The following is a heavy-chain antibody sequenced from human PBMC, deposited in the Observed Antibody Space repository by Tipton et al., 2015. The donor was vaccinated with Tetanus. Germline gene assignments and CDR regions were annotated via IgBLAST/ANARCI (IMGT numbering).Heavy chain of an antibody. J-gene: IGHJ6*02. CDR1: GGSLSTFY. CDR3: ARDFRERSGTYFSYYYTMDV. D-gene: IGHD1-26*01. CDR2: IYSSGST. V-gene: IGHV4-4*07. Sequence: LVQPSETLSLTCTVSGGSLSTFYWNWIRQPAGKGLEWIGRIYSSGSTNYNPSLKSRVTMSIDTSKNQFSLELTSVTAADTAVHYCARDFRERSGTYFSYYYTMDVWGQGTTVTVSS.